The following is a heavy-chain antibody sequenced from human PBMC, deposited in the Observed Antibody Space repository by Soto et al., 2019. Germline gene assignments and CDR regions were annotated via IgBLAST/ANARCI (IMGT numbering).Heavy chain of an antibody. CDR1: GGTFSSLA. D-gene: IGHD3-10*01. V-gene: IGHV1-69*06. CDR3: ARSPGVFDY. J-gene: IGHJ4*02. CDR2: LVPVFGTA. Sequence: QVQLVKSGAEVKKPGSSVKVSCKASGGTFSSLAISWVRQAPGQGLEWMGGLVPVFGTANYAQKFQDRVTITADKSKSTSYMELSSLSSEDTAVYYCARSPGVFDYWGQGPLVTVSS.